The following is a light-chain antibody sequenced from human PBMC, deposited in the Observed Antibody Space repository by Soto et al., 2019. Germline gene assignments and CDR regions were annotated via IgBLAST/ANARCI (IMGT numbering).Light chain of an antibody. Sequence: DIQMTQSPSSLSTSVGDRVTITCQASQDISNYLNWYQQKPGKAPKLLIYDASNLETEVPSRFSGSGSGTDFTFTISSLQPEDIATYYCQPYDNLPLTFGGGTKVEIK. CDR3: QPYDNLPLT. CDR2: DAS. CDR1: QDISNY. J-gene: IGKJ4*01. V-gene: IGKV1-33*01.